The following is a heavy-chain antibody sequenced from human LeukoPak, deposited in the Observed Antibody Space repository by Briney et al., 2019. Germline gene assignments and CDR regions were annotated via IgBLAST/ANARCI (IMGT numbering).Heavy chain of an antibody. J-gene: IGHJ4*02. CDR3: ARDSQVRYFDWLLFPTPNFDY. V-gene: IGHV1-18*01. Sequence: ASVKVSCKASGYTFTSYGISWVRQAPGQGLEWMGWISAYNGNTNYAQKLQGRVTMTTDTSTSTAYMELRSLRSDDAAVYYCARDSQVRYFDWLLFPTPNFDYWGQGTLVTVSS. D-gene: IGHD3-9*01. CDR2: ISAYNGNT. CDR1: GYTFTSYG.